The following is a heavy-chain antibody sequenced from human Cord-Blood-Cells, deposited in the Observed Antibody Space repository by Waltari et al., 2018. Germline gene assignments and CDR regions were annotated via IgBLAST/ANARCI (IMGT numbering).Heavy chain of an antibody. D-gene: IGHD2-2*01. J-gene: IGHJ4*02. CDR2: INPNSGGT. Sequence: QVQLVQSGAEEKKPGASVKVSCKASGYTFTGYYMHWVRQATGQGLEWMGGINPNSGGTNYAQKFKGWVTMTRDTSISTAYMELSRLRSDDTAVYYCARSGYCSSTSCYSDYWGQGTLVTVSS. V-gene: IGHV1-2*04. CDR1: GYTFTGYY. CDR3: ARSGYCSSTSCYSDY.